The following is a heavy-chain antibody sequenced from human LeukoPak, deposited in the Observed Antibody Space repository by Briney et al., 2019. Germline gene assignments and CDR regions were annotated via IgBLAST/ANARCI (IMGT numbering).Heavy chain of an antibody. CDR2: ISSSSSYI. D-gene: IGHD1-14*01. V-gene: IGHV3-21*01. CDR3: ARDERDRNFDY. Sequence: PGGSLRLSCAASGFTFSSYNMNWVRQAPGKGLEWVSSISSSSSYIYYADSVKGRFTISRDNAKNSLYLQMNSLRAEDTAVYYCARDERDRNFDYWGQGTLVTVSS. J-gene: IGHJ4*02. CDR1: GFTFSSYN.